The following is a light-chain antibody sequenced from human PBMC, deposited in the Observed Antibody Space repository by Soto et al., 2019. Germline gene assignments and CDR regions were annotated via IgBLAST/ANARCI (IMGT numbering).Light chain of an antibody. V-gene: IGLV2-14*01. CDR1: SSDVGDYNY. Sequence: QSVLTQPASVSGSPGQSITISCTGTSSDVGDYNYVSWYQQHPGKAPKVMIYDVSNRPSGVSNRFSGSKSGNTASLTISGLQAEDEADYYCSSYTSSSTLVFGTGTRSRS. CDR2: DVS. J-gene: IGLJ1*01. CDR3: SSYTSSSTLV.